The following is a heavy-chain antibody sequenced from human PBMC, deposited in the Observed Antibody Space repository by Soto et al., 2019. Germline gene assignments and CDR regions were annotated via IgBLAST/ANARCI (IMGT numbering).Heavy chain of an antibody. Sequence: PGGSLRLSCAASEFTFSSSSMHWVRQASGKGLECVCRIRSKANSYATAYAASVKGRFTISRDDSKNTAYLQMNSLKTEDTAVYYCTAWNSGSQTEYWGQGSLVTGSS. V-gene: IGHV3-73*01. CDR3: TAWNSGSQTEY. CDR2: IRSKANSYAT. CDR1: EFTFSSSS. J-gene: IGHJ4*02. D-gene: IGHD1-26*01.